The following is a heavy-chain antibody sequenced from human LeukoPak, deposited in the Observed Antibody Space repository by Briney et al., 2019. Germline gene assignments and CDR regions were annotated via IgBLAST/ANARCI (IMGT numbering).Heavy chain of an antibody. CDR1: GFTFSSYE. CDR3: ARITYYYDSSGPLDAFDI. Sequence: GGSLRLSCAACGFTFSSYEMNCVRQAPGKGLEWVSYISSSGSTIYYADSVKGRFTISRDNAKNSLYLQMNSLRAEDTAVYYCARITYYYDSSGPLDAFDIWGQGTMVTVSS. V-gene: IGHV3-48*03. D-gene: IGHD3-22*01. J-gene: IGHJ3*02. CDR2: ISSSGSTI.